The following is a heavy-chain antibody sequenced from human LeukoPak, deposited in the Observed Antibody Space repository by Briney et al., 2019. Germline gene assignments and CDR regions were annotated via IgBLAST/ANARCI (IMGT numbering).Heavy chain of an antibody. Sequence: ESGPTLVKPTQTLTLTCTFSGFSLTTSGVGVGWIRQPPGKALEWLALINWDDQKVYSPSLQSRLSITKDTSKNQVVLTMTNVDPVDTATYYCAHRRDSSGYQYRYCFAPWGQGTLVTVSS. V-gene: IGHV2-5*02. J-gene: IGHJ5*02. D-gene: IGHD3-22*01. CDR1: GFSLTTSGVG. CDR2: INWDDQK. CDR3: AHRRDSSGYQYRYCFAP.